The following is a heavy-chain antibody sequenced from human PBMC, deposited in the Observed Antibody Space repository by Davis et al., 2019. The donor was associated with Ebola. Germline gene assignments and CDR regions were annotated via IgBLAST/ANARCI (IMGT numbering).Heavy chain of an antibody. CDR1: GESLSPHY. CDR2: IFHSGQP. V-gene: IGHV4-34*12. Sequence: PSETLSLTCTVYGESLSPHYWTWLRQPPGKGLEWIGEIFHSGQPNYNSALKSRVAISVDTSKNQFSLRLTSVTAADTAVYYCARVSIGIGIGIFDSWGQGTLVTVSS. CDR3: ARVSIGIGIGIFDS. D-gene: IGHD2-21*01. J-gene: IGHJ4*02.